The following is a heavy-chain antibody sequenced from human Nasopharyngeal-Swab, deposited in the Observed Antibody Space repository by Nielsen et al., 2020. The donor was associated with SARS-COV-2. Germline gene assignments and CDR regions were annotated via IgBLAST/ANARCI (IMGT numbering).Heavy chain of an antibody. J-gene: IGHJ6*02. CDR3: ARDGVVPAAMSYYYYYGMDV. Sequence: GESLKIYCAASGFTFSSYWMSWVRQAPGKGLEWVANIKQDGSEKYYVDSVKGRFTISRDNAKNSLYLQMNSLRAEDTAVYYCARDGVVPAAMSYYYYYGMDVWGQGTTVTVSS. D-gene: IGHD2-2*01. V-gene: IGHV3-7*01. CDR2: IKQDGSEK. CDR1: GFTFSSYW.